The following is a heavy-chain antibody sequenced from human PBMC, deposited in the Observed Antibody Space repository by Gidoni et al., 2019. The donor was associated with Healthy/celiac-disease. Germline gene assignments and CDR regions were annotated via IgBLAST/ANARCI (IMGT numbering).Heavy chain of an antibody. CDR3: ARTYYDFWSGYSLTPPLNY. CDR1: GYTFTSYG. V-gene: IGHV1-18*01. D-gene: IGHD3-3*01. Sequence: QVQLVQSGAEVKKPGASVKVSCKASGYTFTSYGISWVRQAPGQGLEWMGWISAYNGNTNYAQKLQGRVTMTTDTSTSTAYMELRSLRSDDTAVYYCARTYYDFWSGYSLTPPLNYWGQGTLVTVSS. J-gene: IGHJ4*02. CDR2: ISAYNGNT.